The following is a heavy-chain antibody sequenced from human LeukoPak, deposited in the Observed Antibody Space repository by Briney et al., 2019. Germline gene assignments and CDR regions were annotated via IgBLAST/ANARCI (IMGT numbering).Heavy chain of an antibody. Sequence: SETLSLTCTVSGGSISSGDYYWSWIRQPPGKGLEWIGYIYYSGSTYYKPSLKSRVTISVDTSKNQFSLKLSSVTAADTAVYYCAREGAVATINDYYYYYGMDVWGQGTTVTVSS. CDR1: GGSISSGDYY. CDR3: AREGAVATINDYYYYYGMDV. J-gene: IGHJ6*02. V-gene: IGHV4-30-4*01. D-gene: IGHD5-12*01. CDR2: IYYSGST.